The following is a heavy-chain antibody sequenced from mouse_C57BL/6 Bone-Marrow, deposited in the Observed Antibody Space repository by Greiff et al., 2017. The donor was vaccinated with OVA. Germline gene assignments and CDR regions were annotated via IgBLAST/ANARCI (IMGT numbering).Heavy chain of an antibody. J-gene: IGHJ1*03. V-gene: IGHV6-6*01. D-gene: IGHD1-1*01. CDR3: TPHFITTVDWYFDV. CDR1: GFTFSDAW. CDR2: IRNKANNHAT. Sequence: EVKLMESGGGLVQPGGSMKLSCAASGFTFSDAWMDWVRQSPEKGLEWVAEIRNKANNHATYYAESVKGRFTISRDDSKSSVYLQMNSLRAADTGIYYCTPHFITTVDWYFDVWGTGTTVTVSS.